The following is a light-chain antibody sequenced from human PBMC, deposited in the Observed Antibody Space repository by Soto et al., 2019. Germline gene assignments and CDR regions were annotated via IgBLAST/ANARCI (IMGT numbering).Light chain of an antibody. CDR2: DAS. V-gene: IGKV3-20*01. CDR1: QTIISS. J-gene: IGKJ5*01. Sequence: EIVLTQSPATLSLSPGERATLSCRASQTIISSLAWYQQKPGQSPRLLIYDASNRASGVPPRFSGSGSGTDFTLTISRLEPEDFAVYYCQQYGSSSITFGQGTRLEIK. CDR3: QQYGSSSIT.